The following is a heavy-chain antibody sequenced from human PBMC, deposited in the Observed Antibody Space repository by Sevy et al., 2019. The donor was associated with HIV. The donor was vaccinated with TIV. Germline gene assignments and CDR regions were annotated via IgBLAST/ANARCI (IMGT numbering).Heavy chain of an antibody. CDR1: GFTLSNYA. CDR3: ARGGDFNDRSAKRDFDY. D-gene: IGHD3-22*01. J-gene: IGHJ4*02. V-gene: IGHV3-33*01. Sequence: GGSLRLSCAASGFTLSNYAMHWVRQAPGKGLEWVAVIWDDGSNKYYADSVKGRFTISRDNSKNTLYLQMNSLRVEDTAVYFCARGGDFNDRSAKRDFDYWGQGTLVTVSS. CDR2: IWDDGSNK.